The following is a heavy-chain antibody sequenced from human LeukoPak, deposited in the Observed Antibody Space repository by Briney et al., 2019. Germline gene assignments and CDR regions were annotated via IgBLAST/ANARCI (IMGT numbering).Heavy chain of an antibody. Sequence: PSETLSLTCTVSGGSISSGSYYWSWIRQPAGKGLEWIGRIYTSGSTNYNPSLKSRVTISVDTSKNQFSLKLSSVTAADTAVYYCARGHVDYVWGSYRPHNWFDPWGQGTLVTVSS. J-gene: IGHJ5*02. D-gene: IGHD3-16*02. CDR3: ARGHVDYVWGSYRPHNWFDP. CDR2: IYTSGST. CDR1: GGSISSGSYY. V-gene: IGHV4-61*02.